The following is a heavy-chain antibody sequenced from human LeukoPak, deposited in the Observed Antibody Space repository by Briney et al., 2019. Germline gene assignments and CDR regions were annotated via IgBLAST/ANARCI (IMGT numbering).Heavy chain of an antibody. J-gene: IGHJ4*02. D-gene: IGHD2-21*02. V-gene: IGHV3-21*01. CDR3: ARDRATAYCGGDCPGSFDY. CDR2: ISSSSSYI. Sequence: GGSLRLSCAASGFTFSSYSMNWVRQAPGKWLEWVSSISSSSSYIYYADSVKGRFTISRDNAKNSLYLQMNSLRAEDTAVYYCARDRATAYCGGDCPGSFDYWGQGTLVTVSS. CDR1: GFTFSSYS.